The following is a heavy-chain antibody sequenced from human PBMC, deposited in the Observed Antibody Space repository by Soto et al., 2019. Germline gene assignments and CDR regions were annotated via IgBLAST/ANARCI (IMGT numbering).Heavy chain of an antibody. V-gene: IGHV2-26*01. D-gene: IGHD1-7*01. CDR3: ARIGQLNWNYFGFDY. CDR1: GFSLSNARMG. J-gene: IGHJ4*02. Sequence: SGPTLVNPTETLTLTCTVPGFSLSNARMGVSWIRQPPGKALEWLAHIFSNDEKSYSTSLKSRLTISKDTSKSQVVLTMTNMDPVDTATYYGARIGQLNWNYFGFDYWGQGTLVTVSS. CDR2: IFSNDEK.